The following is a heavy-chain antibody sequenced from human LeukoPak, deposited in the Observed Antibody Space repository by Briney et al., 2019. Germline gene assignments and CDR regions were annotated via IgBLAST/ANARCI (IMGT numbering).Heavy chain of an antibody. CDR1: S. CDR3: ARGSGRSYLPFDY. CDR2: ISSSSSYI. V-gene: IGHV3-21*01. J-gene: IGHJ4*02. D-gene: IGHD1-26*01. Sequence: SRNWVRPDQGKELEWVSSISSSSSYIYYADSVKGRFTISRDNANNSLYLQMNSLRAEDTAVYYCARGSGRSYLPFDYWGQGTLFTVSS.